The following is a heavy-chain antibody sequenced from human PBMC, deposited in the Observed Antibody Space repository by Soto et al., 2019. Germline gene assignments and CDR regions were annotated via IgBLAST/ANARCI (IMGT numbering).Heavy chain of an antibody. V-gene: IGHV3-30*04. CDR3: VRDIVGATSRLDY. CDR2: ISYDGSNK. Sequence: LRLSCAASGFAFTNHAMHWVRQAPGKGLEWVAVISYDGSNKYYAASVNGRFSISRDNSKNTLYLQMNSLRAEDTAVYYCVRDIVGATSRLDYWGQGTLVTVSS. J-gene: IGHJ4*02. D-gene: IGHD1-26*01. CDR1: GFAFTNHA.